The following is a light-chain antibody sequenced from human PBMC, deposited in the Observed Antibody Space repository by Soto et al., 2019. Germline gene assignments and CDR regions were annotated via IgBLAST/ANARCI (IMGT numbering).Light chain of an antibody. CDR3: QQYERSPTT. CDR2: GAS. V-gene: IGKV3-20*01. CDR1: QSVSSTY. Sequence: EIVLTQSPCTLSLSPGERATLSCRASQSVSSTYLAWYQQKPGRAPSLLIYGASRRATGIPDRFSGSGSGTDFTLTISRLEPEDFAVYYCQQYERSPTTFGEGTKVEIK. J-gene: IGKJ4*01.